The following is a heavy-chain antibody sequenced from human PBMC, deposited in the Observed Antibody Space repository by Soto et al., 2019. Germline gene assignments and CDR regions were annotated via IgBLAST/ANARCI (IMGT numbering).Heavy chain of an antibody. D-gene: IGHD3-3*01. CDR2: ISSSGSTI. J-gene: IGHJ4*02. CDR3: ARDPPPHITIFGVVIINPYFDY. CDR1: GFTFSDYY. Sequence: QVQLVESGGGLVKPGGSLRLSCAASGFTFSDYYMSWIRQAPGKGLEWVSYISSSGSTIYYADSVKGRFTISRDNAKNSLDLQMNSLRAEDTAVYYCARDPPPHITIFGVVIINPYFDYWGQGTLVTVSS. V-gene: IGHV3-11*01.